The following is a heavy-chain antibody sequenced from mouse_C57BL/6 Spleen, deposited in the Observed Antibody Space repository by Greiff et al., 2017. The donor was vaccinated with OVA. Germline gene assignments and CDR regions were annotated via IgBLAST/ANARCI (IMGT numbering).Heavy chain of an antibody. J-gene: IGHJ3*01. CDR1: EYEFPSHD. V-gene: IGHV5-2*01. Sequence: VQLKESGGGLVQPGESLKLSCESNEYEFPSHDMSWVRKTPEQRLELVAAINSDGGSTYYPDTMERRFIISRDNTKKTLYLQMSRLRSEDTALYYCARHGYGNYVPFAYWGQGTLVTVSA. D-gene: IGHD2-10*02. CDR3: ARHGYGNYVPFAY. CDR2: INSDGGST.